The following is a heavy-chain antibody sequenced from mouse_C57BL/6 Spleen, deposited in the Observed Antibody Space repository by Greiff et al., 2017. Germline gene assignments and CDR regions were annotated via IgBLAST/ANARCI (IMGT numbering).Heavy chain of an antibody. Sequence: QVQLKESGAELVRPGASVTLSCKASGYTFTDYEMHWVKQTPVHGLEWIGAIDPETGGTAYNQKFKGKAILTADKSSSTAYMELRSLTSEDSAVYYCTRYRGNWYFDVWGTGTTVTVSS. CDR1: GYTFTDYE. V-gene: IGHV1-15*01. CDR3: TRYRGNWYFDV. J-gene: IGHJ1*03. D-gene: IGHD3-1*01. CDR2: IDPETGGT.